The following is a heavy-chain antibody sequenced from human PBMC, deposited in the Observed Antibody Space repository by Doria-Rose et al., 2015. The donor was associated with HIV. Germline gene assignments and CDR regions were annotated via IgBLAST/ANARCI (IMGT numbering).Heavy chain of an antibody. J-gene: IGHJ4*02. CDR1: GVSLSSPGMG. CDR3: ARIKSSRWYHKYYFDF. D-gene: IGHD6-13*01. V-gene: IGHV2-26*01. Sequence: VTLKESGPVLVKPTETLTLTCTVSGVSLSSPGMGVSWIRQPPRKALEWLANMFSDDERSYKSSLKSRLTISRGTSKSQVVLTMTDMDPVDTATYYCARIKSSRWYHKYYFDFWGQGTLVIVSA. CDR2: MFSDDER.